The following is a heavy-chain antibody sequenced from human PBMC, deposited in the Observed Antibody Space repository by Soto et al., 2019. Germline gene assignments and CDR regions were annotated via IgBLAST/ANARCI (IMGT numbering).Heavy chain of an antibody. J-gene: IGHJ4*02. CDR3: ASPRTYYYDSSGYPSPDFAY. D-gene: IGHD3-22*01. CDR1: GYTFTGYY. V-gene: IGHV1-2*02. Sequence: ASVKVSCKASGYTFTGYYMHWVRQAPGQGLEWMAWINPHSGGTNYAEKFQGRVTMTRDTSISTAYVELSRLRSDDTAVYYCASPRTYYYDSSGYPSPDFAYWGQGTLVTVSS. CDR2: INPHSGGT.